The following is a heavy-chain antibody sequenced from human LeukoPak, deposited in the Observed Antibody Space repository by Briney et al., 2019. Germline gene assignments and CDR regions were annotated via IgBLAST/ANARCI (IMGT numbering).Heavy chain of an antibody. J-gene: IGHJ5*02. CDR2: IWYEGTNK. Sequence: GGSLRLSCAGSGFTFSNYGMHLVRQAPCKGLEWVGVIWYEGTNKYYADSVKGRFTVSRDNSKNTLYLQMDSLRAEDTAMYYCARQGGLGNYATGSWFDPWGQGTLVTVSS. V-gene: IGHV3-33*01. D-gene: IGHD1-7*01. CDR1: GFTFSNYG. CDR3: ARQGGLGNYATGSWFDP.